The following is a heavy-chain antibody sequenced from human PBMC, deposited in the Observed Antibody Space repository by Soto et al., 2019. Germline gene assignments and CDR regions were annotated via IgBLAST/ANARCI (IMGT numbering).Heavy chain of an antibody. CDR1: GFTFDDYA. Sequence: EVQLVESGGGLVQPGRSLRLSCAASGFTFDDYAMHWVRQAPGKGLEWVSGISWNSGSIGYADSVKGRFTISRDNAKNSLYLQMNRLRAEDTALYYCAKATSDILTGYYRQYYFDYWGQGTLVTVSS. CDR2: ISWNSGSI. V-gene: IGHV3-9*01. D-gene: IGHD3-9*01. CDR3: AKATSDILTGYYRQYYFDY. J-gene: IGHJ4*02.